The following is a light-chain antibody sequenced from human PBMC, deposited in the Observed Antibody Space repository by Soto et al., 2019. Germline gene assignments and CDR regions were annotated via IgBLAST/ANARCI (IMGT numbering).Light chain of an antibody. Sequence: QSALTQPRSVSGSPGQSVTISCTGTSSDVGGYNYVSWYQQYPGKAPKVMIYDVKTRPSGVPDRFSGSKSGNTASLTISGLQAEDEADYYCCSYAGSYTFAFGTGTKVTVL. CDR1: SSDVGGYNY. CDR2: DVK. CDR3: CSYAGSYTFA. J-gene: IGLJ1*01. V-gene: IGLV2-11*01.